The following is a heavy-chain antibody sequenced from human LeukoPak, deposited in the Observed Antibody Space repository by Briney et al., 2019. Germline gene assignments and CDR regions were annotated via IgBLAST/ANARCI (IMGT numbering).Heavy chain of an antibody. CDR3: STDPRLLIY. CDR2: ISNSGSTI. V-gene: IGHV3-48*03. CDR1: GFTFSSYE. D-gene: IGHD2-8*01. J-gene: IGHJ4*01. Sequence: GGSLRLSCAASGFTFSSYEMNWVRQAPGKVLEGVSYISNSGSTIYYKEYVKGGFTISRDNAKNSLYLQMNSLRPDDTALYYCSTDPRLLIYWGHGTLVTVSS.